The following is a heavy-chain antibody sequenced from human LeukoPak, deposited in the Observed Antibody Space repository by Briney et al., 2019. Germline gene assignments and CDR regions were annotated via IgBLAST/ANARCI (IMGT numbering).Heavy chain of an antibody. CDR1: GGTFSSYA. CDR2: IIPIFGTA. Sequence: SVKVSCKASGGTFSSYAISWVRQAPGQGLEWMGGIIPIFGTANYAQKFQGRVTITADESTSTAYMELSSLRSEDTAVYYCARDAPVGGYCSSTSCYTPFDYWGQGTLVTVSS. CDR3: ARDAPVGGYCSSTSCYTPFDY. J-gene: IGHJ4*02. V-gene: IGHV1-69*01. D-gene: IGHD2-2*02.